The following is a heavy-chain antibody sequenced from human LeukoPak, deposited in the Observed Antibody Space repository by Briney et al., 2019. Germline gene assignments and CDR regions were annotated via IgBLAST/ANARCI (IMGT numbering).Heavy chain of an antibody. J-gene: IGHJ4*02. Sequence: GGSLRLSCAASGFPFSSYWVSWVRQAPGKGLGWVANIEQDGSEQYYVDSVRGRFTISRDNAKNSLYLQMNSLRVEDTAVYYCAILGDGSFDYWGQGSLVTVS. D-gene: IGHD5-24*01. V-gene: IGHV3-7*01. CDR2: IEQDGSEQ. CDR1: GFPFSSYW. CDR3: AILGDGSFDY.